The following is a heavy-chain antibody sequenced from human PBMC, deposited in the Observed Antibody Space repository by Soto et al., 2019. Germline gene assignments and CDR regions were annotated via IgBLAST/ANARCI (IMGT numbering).Heavy chain of an antibody. CDR2: IYNSGST. Sequence: QVQLQESGPGLVKPSQTLSLTCTVSGGSVSSGGYYWSWIRQHPGKGLEWIGYIYNSGSTYSNPSFKRRITISLDTSKNQSPLRLSSVTAADTAVYYCAGSVVVPGDFDYWGQGTLVTVSS. CDR3: AGSVVVPGDFDY. D-gene: IGHD2-2*01. V-gene: IGHV4-31*03. J-gene: IGHJ4*02. CDR1: GGSVSSGGYY.